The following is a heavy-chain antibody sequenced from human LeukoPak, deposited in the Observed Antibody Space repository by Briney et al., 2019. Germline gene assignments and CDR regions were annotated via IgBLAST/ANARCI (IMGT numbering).Heavy chain of an antibody. V-gene: IGHV3-74*01. Sequence: PGGSLRLSCAASGFAFGHYRMHWVRQAPGKGLVWVSTTNTDGSTTYADSVKGRFTVSRDNAKNTLFLQMHSLRVEDTAVYSCTRGHPGEFDYWGQGTLVTVSS. J-gene: IGHJ4*02. CDR2: TNTDGST. CDR3: TRGHPGEFDY. CDR1: GFAFGHYR. D-gene: IGHD3-10*01.